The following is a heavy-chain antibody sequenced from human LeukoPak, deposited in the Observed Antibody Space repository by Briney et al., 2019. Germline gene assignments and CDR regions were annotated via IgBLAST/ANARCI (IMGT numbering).Heavy chain of an antibody. D-gene: IGHD6-13*01. Sequence: GSVKVSCKASGYTFTGYYMHWVRQAPGQGPEWMGWINPNSGGTNYAQKFQGRVTMTRDTSISTAYMELSRLRSDDTAVYYCARARSVAAARVAFDIWGQGTMVTVSS. V-gene: IGHV1-2*02. CDR1: GYTFTGYY. CDR2: INPNSGGT. J-gene: IGHJ3*02. CDR3: ARARSVAAARVAFDI.